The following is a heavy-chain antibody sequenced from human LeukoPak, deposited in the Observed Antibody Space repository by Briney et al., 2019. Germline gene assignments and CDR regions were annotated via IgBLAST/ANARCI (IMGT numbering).Heavy chain of an antibody. D-gene: IGHD6-13*01. CDR1: GFTFSSYA. V-gene: IGHV3-23*01. J-gene: IGHJ5*01. CDR2: ITGGGSTT. Sequence: GGSLRLSCAASGFTFSSYAMSWVRQAPGKGLEWVSTITGGGSTTYYADSVKGRFTISRDNSKNTLYLQMNSLRAEDTALYYCARESPVAASGRSWFDSWGQGTLVTVSS. CDR3: ARESPVAASGRSWFDS.